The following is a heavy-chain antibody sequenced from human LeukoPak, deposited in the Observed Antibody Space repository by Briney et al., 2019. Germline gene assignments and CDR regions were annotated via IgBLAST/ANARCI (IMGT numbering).Heavy chain of an antibody. CDR3: ATWNSVLTGYFF. D-gene: IGHD3-9*01. Sequence: SETLSLTCAVYGGSCSTYYGTWLRQSPGKGLEWIGEINHNGDTNYKPSLKSRVTISVDTSKNQFSLRLRSVTAADTAVYYCATWNSVLTGYFFWGQGTLVTVSS. J-gene: IGHJ4*02. CDR2: INHNGDT. CDR1: GGSCSTYY. V-gene: IGHV4-34*01.